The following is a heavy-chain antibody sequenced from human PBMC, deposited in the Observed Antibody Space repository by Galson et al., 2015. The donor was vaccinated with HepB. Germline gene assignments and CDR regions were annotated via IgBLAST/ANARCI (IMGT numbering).Heavy chain of an antibody. CDR2: ISSGGTK. CDR1: GFSFISYS. D-gene: IGHD2/OR15-2a*01. J-gene: IGHJ6*02. Sequence: SLRLSCATPGFSFISYSMNWVRQAPGRGLEWVSYISSGGTKYYADSVKGRFTISRDNAQKSLYLHMSSLRAEDTGIYYCAKNPASYDYYNMDVWGQGTTVTVSS. CDR3: AKNPASYDYYNMDV. V-gene: IGHV3-48*01.